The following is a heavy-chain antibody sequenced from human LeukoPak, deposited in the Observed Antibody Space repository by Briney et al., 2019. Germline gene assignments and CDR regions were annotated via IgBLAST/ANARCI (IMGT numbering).Heavy chain of an antibody. CDR3: ARDYDFGSVGMDV. V-gene: IGHV4-61*08. Sequence: PSQTLSLTCAVSGGSISSGGYSWSWIRQPPGKGLEWIGYIYYSGSTNYNPSLKSRVTISVDTSKNQFSLKLSSVTAADTAVYYCARDYDFGSVGMDVWGQGTTVTVSS. CDR2: IYYSGST. CDR1: GGSISSGGYS. J-gene: IGHJ6*02. D-gene: IGHD3-3*01.